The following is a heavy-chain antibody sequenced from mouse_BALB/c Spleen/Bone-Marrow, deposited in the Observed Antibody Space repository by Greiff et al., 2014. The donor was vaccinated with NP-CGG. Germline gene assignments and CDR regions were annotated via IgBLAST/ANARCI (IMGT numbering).Heavy chain of an antibody. V-gene: IGHV2-9*02. CDR1: GFSLTSYG. CDR2: IWAGGST. D-gene: IGHD1-2*01. Sequence: QVQLKESGPGLVAPSQTLSITCTVSGFSLTSYGVHWVRQSPGKGLEWLGVIWAGGSTNYNSALMSRLSISKDNSKSQVFLKMNSLQTDDTATYYCARYYYGFLDYWGQGTTLTVSS. J-gene: IGHJ2*01. CDR3: ARYYYGFLDY.